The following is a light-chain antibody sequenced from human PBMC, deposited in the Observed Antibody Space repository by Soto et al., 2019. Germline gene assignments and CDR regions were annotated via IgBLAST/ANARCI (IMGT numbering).Light chain of an antibody. CDR2: AAS. CDR1: QGISSW. CDR3: QQGHSFPLP. V-gene: IGKV1-12*01. Sequence: DIQMTQSPSSVSASVGDRVTITCRSSQGISSWLAWFQQKPGEAPRLLIYAASSLHSGVPSRFSGSGSWADFPLPLNSQQAEDFGTYYCQQGHSFPLPFGGGTKVEIK. J-gene: IGKJ4*01.